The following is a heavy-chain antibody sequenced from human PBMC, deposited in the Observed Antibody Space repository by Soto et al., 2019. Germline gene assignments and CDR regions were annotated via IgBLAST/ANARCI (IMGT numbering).Heavy chain of an antibody. J-gene: IGHJ4*02. V-gene: IGHV5-51*01. Sequence: GESLKISCKGSGYSFTSYWIGWVRQMPGKGLEWMGIIYPSDSDTRYGPYFQGQVTISADKSLSTAYLQWSSLKASDTAMYYCARLEYSSGWYYFDYWGQGTLVTVSS. CDR3: ARLEYSSGWYYFDY. CDR1: GYSFTSYW. D-gene: IGHD6-19*01. CDR2: IYPSDSDT.